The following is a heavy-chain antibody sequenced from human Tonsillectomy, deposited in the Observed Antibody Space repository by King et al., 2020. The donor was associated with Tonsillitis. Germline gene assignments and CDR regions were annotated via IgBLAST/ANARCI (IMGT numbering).Heavy chain of an antibody. CDR2: IIPIFGAA. J-gene: IGHJ3*02. CDR1: GGTFSSYA. Sequence: VQLVESGAEVKKPGSSVTVSCKASGGTFSSYAISWVRQAPGQGLEWMGGIIPIFGAANYAQKFQGRVTITADESTSTAYMELSSLRSEDTAVYYCARDTTTTPDAFDIWGQGTMVTVSS. D-gene: IGHD4-17*01. CDR3: ARDTTTTPDAFDI. V-gene: IGHV1-69*01.